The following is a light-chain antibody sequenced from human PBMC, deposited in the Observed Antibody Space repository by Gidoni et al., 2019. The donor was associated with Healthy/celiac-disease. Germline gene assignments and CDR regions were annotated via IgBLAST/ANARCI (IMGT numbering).Light chain of an antibody. V-gene: IGLV3-21*04. J-gene: IGLJ1*01. CDR2: YDS. CDR1: NIGSKS. Sequence: SSVLTQPPSVSVAPGKTARITCGGNNIGSKSVHWYQQKPGQPPVLVIYYDSDRPSGIPERFSGSNSGNTATMTISRVEAGEEADYYCQVWDSSSDHYVFGTGTKVTVL. CDR3: QVWDSSSDHYV.